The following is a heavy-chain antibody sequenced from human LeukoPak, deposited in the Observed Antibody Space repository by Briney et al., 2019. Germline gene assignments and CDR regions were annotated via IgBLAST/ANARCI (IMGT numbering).Heavy chain of an antibody. D-gene: IGHD6-19*01. Sequence: GASVKVSCKASGYTFTNYAMNWVRQAPGQGLEWMGIINPSGGSTSYAQKFQGRVTMTRDTSTSTVYMGLSSLRSEDTAVYYCAREGQWLPTDAFDIWGQGTMVTVSS. CDR3: AREGQWLPTDAFDI. CDR1: GYTFTNYA. CDR2: INPSGGST. J-gene: IGHJ3*02. V-gene: IGHV1-46*01.